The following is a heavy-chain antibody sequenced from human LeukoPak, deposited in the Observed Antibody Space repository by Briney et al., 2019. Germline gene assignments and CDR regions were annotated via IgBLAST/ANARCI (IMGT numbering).Heavy chain of an antibody. CDR2: INPNSGGT. CDR3: ARERYYYGSGSYYEGRHYYYMDV. Sequence: ASVKVSCKASGYTFTGYYMHWVRQAPGQGLEWMGWINPNSGGTNYAQKFRGRVTMTRDTSISTAYMELSRLRSDDTAVYYCARERYYYGSGSYYEGRHYYYMDVWGKGTTVTVSS. V-gene: IGHV1-2*02. D-gene: IGHD3-10*01. J-gene: IGHJ6*03. CDR1: GYTFTGYY.